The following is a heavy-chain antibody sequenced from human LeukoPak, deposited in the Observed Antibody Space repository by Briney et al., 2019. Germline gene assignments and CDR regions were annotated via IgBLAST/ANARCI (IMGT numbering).Heavy chain of an antibody. CDR3: ARESCSGGSCYSAAFDI. CDR1: GFTFSTYS. V-gene: IGHV3-21*01. J-gene: IGHJ3*02. CDR2: ITSSSDYI. D-gene: IGHD2-15*01. Sequence: SPGGSLRLSCAASGFTFSTYSMNWVRQAPGKGLEWVSSITSSSDYIYYADSVKGRFTISRDNAKNSLYLQMNSLRAEDTAVYYCARESCSGGSCYSAAFDIWGQGTVVTVSS.